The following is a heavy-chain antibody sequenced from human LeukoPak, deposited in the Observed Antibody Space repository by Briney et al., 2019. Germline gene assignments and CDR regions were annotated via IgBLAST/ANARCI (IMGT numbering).Heavy chain of an antibody. V-gene: IGHV3-9*01. J-gene: IGHJ6*02. CDR2: ISWNSGSI. CDR3: AKGIGSFYYYYGMDV. D-gene: IGHD3-16*02. Sequence: LSLTCTVSGGSISSYYWSWVRQAPGKGLEWVSGISWNSGSIGYADSVKGRFTISRDNAKNSLYLQMNSLRAEDTALYYCAKGIGSFYYYYGMDVWGQGTTVTVSS. CDR1: GGSISSYY.